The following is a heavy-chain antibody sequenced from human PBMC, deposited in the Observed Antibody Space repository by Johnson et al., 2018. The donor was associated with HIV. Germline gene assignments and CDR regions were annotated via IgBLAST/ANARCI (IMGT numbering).Heavy chain of an antibody. J-gene: IGHJ3*02. CDR1: GFSFNSYA. V-gene: IGHV3-30*04. D-gene: IGHD6-13*01. CDR2: LSYAGTNE. CDR3: ARDEAAVRIVANDAFDI. Sequence: QVLLVESGGGLVQPGGSLRLSCAASGFSFNSYAMHWVRQAPGKGLEWVAVLSYAGTNEYYADSVKGRFTISRDNAKNSLYLQMNSLRAEDTAVYYCARDEAAVRIVANDAFDIWGQGTMVTVSS.